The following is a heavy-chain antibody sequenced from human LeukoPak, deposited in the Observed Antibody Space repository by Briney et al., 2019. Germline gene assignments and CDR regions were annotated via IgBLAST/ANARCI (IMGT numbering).Heavy chain of an antibody. Sequence: SETLSLTCTVSGDSISSYYWSWIRQPPGKGLEWIGYTSASGVTNYNPSLKSRITISVETSNNRFSLKVNSVTAADTAAYYCARYKRECDSWGQGALVTVSS. V-gene: IGHV4-4*09. CDR1: GDSISSYY. D-gene: IGHD1-14*01. J-gene: IGHJ5*01. CDR2: TSASGVT. CDR3: ARYKRECDS.